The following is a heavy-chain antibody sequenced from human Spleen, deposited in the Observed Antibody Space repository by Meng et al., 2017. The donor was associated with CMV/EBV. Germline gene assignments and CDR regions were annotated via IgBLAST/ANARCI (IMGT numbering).Heavy chain of an antibody. CDR3: AKGGDYGSNPLFDY. CDR1: RFTFSTYS. V-gene: IGHV3-30*02. D-gene: IGHD4-23*01. J-gene: IGHJ4*02. CDR2: IWYDGSNI. Sequence: ASRFTFSTYSMNWVRQAPGKGLEWVAFIWYDGSNISYADSVESRFTISRDSSKNTLYLQMNSLRAEDTAVYYCAKGGDYGSNPLFDYWGQGTLVTVSS.